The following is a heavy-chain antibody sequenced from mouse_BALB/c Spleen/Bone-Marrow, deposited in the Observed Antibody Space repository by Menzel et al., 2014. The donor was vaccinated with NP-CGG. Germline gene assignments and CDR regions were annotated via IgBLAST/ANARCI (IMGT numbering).Heavy chain of an antibody. CDR1: GFNIKDTY. CDR2: IDPANGNT. V-gene: IGHV14-3*02. CDR3: ATGFAY. J-gene: IGHJ3*01. Sequence: DVQLVESGAELVKPGASVKLSCTASGFNIKDTYMHWVKQRPEQGLEWIGRIDPANGNTKYDPKFQGKATITADTSSNTAYLQLSSLTSEDTAVYYCATGFAYWGQGTLVTVSA.